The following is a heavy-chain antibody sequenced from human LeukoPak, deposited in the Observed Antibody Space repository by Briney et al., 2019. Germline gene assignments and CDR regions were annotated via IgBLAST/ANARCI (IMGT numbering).Heavy chain of an antibody. CDR1: GGSISSSSYY. V-gene: IGHV4-39*01. CDR3: ARLGYCGGDCYSVQH. D-gene: IGHD2-21*02. J-gene: IGHJ1*01. Sequence: SETLSLTCTVSGGSISSSSYYWGWIRQPPGKGLEWIGSIYYSGSTYYNPSLKSRVTISVDTSKNQFSLKLSSVTAADTAVYHCARLGYCGGDCYSVQHWGQGTLVTVSS. CDR2: IYYSGST.